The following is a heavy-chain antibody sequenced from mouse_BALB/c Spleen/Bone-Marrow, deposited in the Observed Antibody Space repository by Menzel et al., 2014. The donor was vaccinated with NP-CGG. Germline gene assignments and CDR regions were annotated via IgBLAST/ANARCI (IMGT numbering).Heavy chain of an antibody. Sequence: EVQLVESGGGLVQPGGSRKLSCAASGFTFSSFGMHWVRQAPEKGLEWVAYISSGSRTIYYADTVKGRFTISRDNPKNTLFLQMTSPRSEDTAMYYCARNYDFWFGYWGQGTLVTVSA. CDR2: ISSGSRTI. CDR1: GFTFSSFG. V-gene: IGHV5-17*02. D-gene: IGHD2-4*01. CDR3: ARNYDFWFGY. J-gene: IGHJ3*01.